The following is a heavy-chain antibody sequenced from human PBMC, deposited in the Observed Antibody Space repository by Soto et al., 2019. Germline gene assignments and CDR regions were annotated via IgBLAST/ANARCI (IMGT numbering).Heavy chain of an antibody. CDR1: GFTFSSYP. CDR3: AKDVRWPGSGSLYDY. J-gene: IGHJ4*02. CDR2: ISGSGGST. D-gene: IGHD3-10*01. Sequence: EVQLLESGGGLVQPGGSLRLSCAASGFTFSSYPMSWVRQAPGKGLEWVSAISGSGGSTYYADSVKGRFTISRDNSKNALYLQMSSLGAEDTAVYCCAKDVRWPGSGSLYDYWGQGALVTVSS. V-gene: IGHV3-23*01.